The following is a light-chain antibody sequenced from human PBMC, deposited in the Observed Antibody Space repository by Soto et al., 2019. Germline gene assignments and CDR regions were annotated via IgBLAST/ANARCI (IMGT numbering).Light chain of an antibody. CDR1: NIGSKS. V-gene: IGLV3-21*02. CDR2: GDS. CDR3: QVWDSSSDPNYV. J-gene: IGLJ1*01. Sequence: SSELTQPPSVSVAPGQTARITCGGNNIGSKSVHWYQQKPGQAPVLVVYGDSDRPSGIPERFSGSNSGNTATLTISRVEAGDEADYYCQVWDSSSDPNYVFGTGTKATVL.